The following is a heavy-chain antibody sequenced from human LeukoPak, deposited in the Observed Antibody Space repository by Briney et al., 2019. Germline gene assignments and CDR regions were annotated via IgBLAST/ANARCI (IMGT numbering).Heavy chain of an antibody. D-gene: IGHD3-10*01. CDR2: INHKGST. Sequence: PSETLSLTCAVYGGSFSGYYWSWIRQPPGKGLEWIGEINHKGSTNYNPSLKSRVTISIDTSNNQFSLKLSSVTAADTALYYCAREGSFGSGTFIYYYYGMDVWGQGTTVTVSS. V-gene: IGHV4-34*01. CDR1: GGSFSGYY. J-gene: IGHJ6*02. CDR3: AREGSFGSGTFIYYYYGMDV.